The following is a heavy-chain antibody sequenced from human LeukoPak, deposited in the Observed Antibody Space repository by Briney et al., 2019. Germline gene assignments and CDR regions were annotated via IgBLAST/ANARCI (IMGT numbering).Heavy chain of an antibody. CDR2: IYYSGST. CDR1: GGSISSYC. V-gene: IGHV4-59*01. D-gene: IGHD3-16*02. J-gene: IGHJ5*02. Sequence: SETLSLTCTVSGGSISSYCWSWIRQPPGKGLEWIRYIYYSGSTNYNPSLKSRVTISVDTSKNQFSLKLSSVTAADTAVYYCAREIYDYVWGSYRSPRFDPWGQGTLVTVSS. CDR3: AREIYDYVWGSYRSPRFDP.